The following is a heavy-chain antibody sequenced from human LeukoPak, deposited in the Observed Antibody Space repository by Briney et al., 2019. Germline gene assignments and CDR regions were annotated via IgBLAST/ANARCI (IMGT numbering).Heavy chain of an antibody. V-gene: IGHV3-48*03. CDR3: TREVAAADY. Sequence: GGSLRLSCAASGFTFSSYEMSWVRQAPGKGLEWVSYISSSGSTIYYADSVKGRFTISRDNAKNSVYLQMNSLRAGDTAVYYCTREVAAADYWGRGTLVTVSS. J-gene: IGHJ4*02. CDR1: GFTFSSYE. CDR2: ISSSGSTI. D-gene: IGHD6-13*01.